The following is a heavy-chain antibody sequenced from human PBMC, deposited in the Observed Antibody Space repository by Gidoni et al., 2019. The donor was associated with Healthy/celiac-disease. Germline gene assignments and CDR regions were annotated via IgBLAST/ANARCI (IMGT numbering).Heavy chain of an antibody. J-gene: IGHJ4*02. Sequence: VGFIRSKAYGGTTEYAASVKGRFTISRDDSKSIAYLQMNSLKTEDTAVYYCTRDRPGRGIDYYDSSGQSGYFDYWGQGTLVTVSS. V-gene: IGHV3-49*02. CDR2: IRSKAYGGTT. CDR3: TRDRPGRGIDYYDSSGQSGYFDY. D-gene: IGHD3-22*01.